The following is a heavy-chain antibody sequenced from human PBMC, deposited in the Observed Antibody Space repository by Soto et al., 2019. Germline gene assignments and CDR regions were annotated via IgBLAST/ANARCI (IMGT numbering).Heavy chain of an antibody. CDR3: ASSYGSGYRAFDY. CDR2: INPILRMS. CDR1: GDTFSFYS. J-gene: IGHJ4*02. Sequence: QVQLVQSGAEVKKPGSSVKVSCKASGDTFSFYSINWVRQAPRLGLEWMGRINPILRMSNYAQRFQGRVTMTADKSTSTANMELSSLRSEDTAMYYCASSYGSGYRAFDYWGQGALVTVSS. V-gene: IGHV1-69*02. D-gene: IGHD3-10*01.